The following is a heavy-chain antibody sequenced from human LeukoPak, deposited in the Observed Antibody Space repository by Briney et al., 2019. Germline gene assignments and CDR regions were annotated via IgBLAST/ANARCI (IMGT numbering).Heavy chain of an antibody. CDR2: IYSGGST. J-gene: IGHJ3*02. CDR3: ARANVGLGAFDI. D-gene: IGHD6-19*01. Sequence: GGSLRLSCAASGFTVGSNYMSWVRQAPGKGLEWVSVIYSGGSTYYADSVKGRFTISRDNSKNTLYLQMNSLRAEDTAVYYCARANVGLGAFDIWGQGTMVTVSS. V-gene: IGHV3-53*01. CDR1: GFTVGSNY.